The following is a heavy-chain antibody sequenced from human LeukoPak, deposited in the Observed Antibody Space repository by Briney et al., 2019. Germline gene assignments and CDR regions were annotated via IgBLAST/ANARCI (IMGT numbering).Heavy chain of an antibody. V-gene: IGHV1-18*01. J-gene: IGHJ4*02. CDR3: ARAYVWGSYRTHYYLDY. CDR2: ISAYNGNT. D-gene: IGHD3-16*02. CDR1: GYTFTSYG. Sequence: ASVKVSCKASGYTFTSYGISWVRQAPGQGLEWMGWISAYNGNTNYAQKLQGRVTMTTDTSTSTAYMELRSLRSDDTAVYYCARAYVWGSYRTHYYLDYWGQGTLVTVSS.